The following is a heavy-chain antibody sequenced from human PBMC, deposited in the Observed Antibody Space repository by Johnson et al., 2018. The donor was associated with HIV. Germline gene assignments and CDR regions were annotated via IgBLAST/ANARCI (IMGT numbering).Heavy chain of an antibody. Sequence: QMQLVESGGGVVQPGRSLRLSCAASGFTFNSYALHWVRQAPGKGLEWVTVISYDGSNKYYADFVKGRFTISRDNSKNTLYLQMNSRRPADLGLYYCAKAPSMGADGLDIWGQGTMVTVSS. CDR1: GFTFNSYA. D-gene: IGHD3-16*01. CDR2: ISYDGSNK. J-gene: IGHJ3*02. CDR3: AKAPSMGADGLDI. V-gene: IGHV3-30-3*01.